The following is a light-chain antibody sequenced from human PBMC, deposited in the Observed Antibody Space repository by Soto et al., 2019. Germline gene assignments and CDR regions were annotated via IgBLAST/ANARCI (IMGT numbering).Light chain of an antibody. Sequence: DIQMTQSPSSLSASVGDRVTITCRASQSLRSYLNWYQLKPGKAPKALIYAASMLQGGVPSRFSGSGSGTDFTLTISSLQPEDFATYFCQQVYSIPYTFGQGTKLEIK. CDR2: AAS. V-gene: IGKV1-39*01. CDR3: QQVYSIPYT. J-gene: IGKJ2*01. CDR1: QSLRSY.